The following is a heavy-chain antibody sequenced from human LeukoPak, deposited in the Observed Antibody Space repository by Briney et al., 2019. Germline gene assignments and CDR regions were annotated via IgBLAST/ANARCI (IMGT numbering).Heavy chain of an antibody. CDR2: INTDESKI. CDR3: ARGGLFKYFFDY. V-gene: IGHV3-74*01. J-gene: IGHJ4*02. D-gene: IGHD2-15*01. Sequence: GSLRLSCAASGFTFSSHWMHWVRQTPGKGLVWVSRINTDESKINHADSVKGRFTISRDNAKNMLYLQMNSLRAEDTAVYYCARGGLFKYFFDYWGQGTPVTVS. CDR1: GFTFSSHW.